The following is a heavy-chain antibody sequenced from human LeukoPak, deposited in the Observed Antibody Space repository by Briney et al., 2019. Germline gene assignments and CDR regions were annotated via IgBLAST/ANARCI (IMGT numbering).Heavy chain of an antibody. CDR2: IYYSGST. Sequence: SETLSLTCTVSGGSISSYYWSWIRQPPGKGLEWIGYIYYSGSTNYNPSLKSRVTISVDTSKNQFSLKLSSVTAADTAVYYCARGGRSNYGSGSYYEFDYWGQGTLVTVSS. CDR1: GGSISSYY. CDR3: ARGGRSNYGSGSYYEFDY. V-gene: IGHV4-59*01. J-gene: IGHJ4*02. D-gene: IGHD3-10*01.